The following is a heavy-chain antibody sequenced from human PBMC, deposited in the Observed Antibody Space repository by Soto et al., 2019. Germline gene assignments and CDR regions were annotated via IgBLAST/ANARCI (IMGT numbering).Heavy chain of an antibody. CDR3: ARQGRKRTAATVTVRSAVDI. J-gene: IGHJ3*02. Sequence: QVQLQQWGAGLLKPSETLSLTCAVYGGSFSGYYWSWIRQPPGKGLEWIGEINHSGSTNYNPSLKSRVTKSVDPSKKQFSLKLSSVTAEDPAVYYCARQGRKRTAATVTVRSAVDIWGQGKMVTVSS. V-gene: IGHV4-34*01. CDR1: GGSFSGYY. CDR2: INHSGST. D-gene: IGHD4-17*01.